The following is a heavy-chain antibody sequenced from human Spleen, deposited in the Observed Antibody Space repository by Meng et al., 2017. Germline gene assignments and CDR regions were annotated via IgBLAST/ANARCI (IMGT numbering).Heavy chain of an antibody. V-gene: IGHV1-69-2*01. D-gene: IGHD6-13*01. CDR2: VDPEDGET. Sequence: EVQLVQSGAEGKKPWATVKISCKVSGYKFSDYYMHWVQQAPGKGLEWMGVVDPEDGETIYAEKFQGRVTITADTSRDTAYMELSSLRSEDTAVYYCARDLEGSWFPWGQGTLVTVSS. CDR3: ARDLEGSWFP. CDR1: GYKFSDYY. J-gene: IGHJ5*02.